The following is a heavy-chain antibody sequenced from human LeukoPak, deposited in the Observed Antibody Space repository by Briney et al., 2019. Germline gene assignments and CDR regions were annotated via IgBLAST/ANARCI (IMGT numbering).Heavy chain of an antibody. J-gene: IGHJ4*02. CDR3: ASACPPYSGTHHYFDQ. D-gene: IGHD1-26*01. Sequence: SGTLSLTCAVSGASISSSNWWSWVRQSPGKGLEWIGDIYHSGISNYNPSLKSRVTISVDTSKSQISLKLNSVTAADTAMYYCASACPPYSGTHHYFDQWGPGTLVTVSS. V-gene: IGHV4-4*02. CDR2: IYHSGIS. CDR1: GASISSSNW.